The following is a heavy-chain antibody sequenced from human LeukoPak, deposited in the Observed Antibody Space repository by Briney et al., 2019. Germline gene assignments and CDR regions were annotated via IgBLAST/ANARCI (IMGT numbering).Heavy chain of an antibody. CDR1: GFTFSSYW. CDR3: ARDLLKEFCSGTSCYASPDY. V-gene: IGHV3-7*01. J-gene: IGHJ4*02. Sequence: PGGSLRLSCAASGFTFSSYWMSWVRQAPGKGLEWVANINRDGSKKYYVDSVKGRFTISRDNAKNSLYLQMNNLRAEDTAVYYCARDLLKEFCSGTSCYASPDYWGQGTLVTVSS. CDR2: INRDGSKK. D-gene: IGHD2-2*01.